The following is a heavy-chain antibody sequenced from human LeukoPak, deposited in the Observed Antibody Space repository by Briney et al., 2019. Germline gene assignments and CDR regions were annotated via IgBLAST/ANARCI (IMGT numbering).Heavy chain of an antibody. D-gene: IGHD1-26*01. CDR3: ARGELTQDH. V-gene: IGHV4-39*07. CDR2: VHYTRSYSGTT. Sequence: SETLSLTCTVSSGSIGSDALYWGWIRQSPGKGLEWIGSVHYTRSYSGTTYYNPSLKSRVTISVDTSKNKFSLRLSSVTAADTAVYFCARGELTQDHWGQGTLVIVSS. CDR1: SGSIGSDALY. J-gene: IGHJ4*02.